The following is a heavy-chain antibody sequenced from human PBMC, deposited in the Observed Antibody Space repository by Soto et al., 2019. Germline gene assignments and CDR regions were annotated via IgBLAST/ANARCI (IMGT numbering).Heavy chain of an antibody. CDR2: INHSGST. J-gene: IGHJ4*02. Sequence: SETLSLTCAVYGGSFSGYYWSWIRQPPGKGLEWIGEINHSGSTNYNPSLKSRVTISVDTSKNQFSLKLSSVTAADMAVYYCASSRMATIDYWGQGTLVTVSS. V-gene: IGHV4-34*01. D-gene: IGHD5-12*01. CDR3: ASSRMATIDY. CDR1: GGSFSGYY.